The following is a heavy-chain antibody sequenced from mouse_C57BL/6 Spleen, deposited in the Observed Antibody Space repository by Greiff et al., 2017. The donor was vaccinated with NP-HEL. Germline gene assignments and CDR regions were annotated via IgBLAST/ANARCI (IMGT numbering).Heavy chain of an antibody. V-gene: IGHV1-26*01. Sequence: EVQLQQSGPELVKPGASVKISCKASGYTFTDYYMNWVKQSHGKSLEWIGDINPNNGGTSYNQKFKGKATLTVDKSSSTAYMELRSLTSEDSAVYYCARRGVYYDYLDYWGQSTTLTVSS. D-gene: IGHD2-4*01. CDR2: INPNNGGT. J-gene: IGHJ2*01. CDR1: GYTFTDYY. CDR3: ARRGVYYDYLDY.